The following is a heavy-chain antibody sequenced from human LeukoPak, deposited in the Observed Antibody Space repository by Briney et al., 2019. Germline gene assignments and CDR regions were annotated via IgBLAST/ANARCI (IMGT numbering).Heavy chain of an antibody. CDR1: GFTFSSYE. CDR2: ISSSGTTI. Sequence: GGSLRLSCAASGFTFSSYEMNWVRQAPGKGLEWLSYISSSGTTIKYADSVKGRFTISRDNAKNSLYLQVNSLRAEDTAVYYCARIMITVTTSDYWGQGTLVTVSP. J-gene: IGHJ4*02. CDR3: ARIMITVTTSDY. V-gene: IGHV3-48*03. D-gene: IGHD4-17*01.